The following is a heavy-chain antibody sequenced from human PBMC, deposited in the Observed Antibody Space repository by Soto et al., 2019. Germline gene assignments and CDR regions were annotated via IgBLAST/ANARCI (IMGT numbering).Heavy chain of an antibody. CDR2: ISYDGSNK. CDR1: GFTFSSYA. CDR3: ARNPGTTVTAEN. V-gene: IGHV3-30-3*01. D-gene: IGHD4-17*01. Sequence: QVQLVESGGAVVQPGRSLRLSCAASGFTFSSYAMHWVRQAPGKGLEWVAVISYDGSNKYYADSVKGRFTISRDNSKNTLYLQMNSLRAEDTAVYYCARNPGTTVTAENWGQGTLVTVSS. J-gene: IGHJ4*02.